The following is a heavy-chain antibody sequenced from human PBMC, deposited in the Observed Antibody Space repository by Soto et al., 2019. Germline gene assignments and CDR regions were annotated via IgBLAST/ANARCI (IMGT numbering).Heavy chain of an antibody. CDR2: ISGSGGST. Sequence: GGSLRLSCAASGFTFSGYAMSWVRQAPGKGLEWVSAISGSGGSTYYADSVKGRFTISRDNSKNTLYLQMNSLRAEDTAVYYCARYKNVYDSSGYYPFDYWGQGTLVTVSS. V-gene: IGHV3-23*01. CDR1: GFTFSGYA. J-gene: IGHJ4*02. CDR3: ARYKNVYDSSGYYPFDY. D-gene: IGHD3-22*01.